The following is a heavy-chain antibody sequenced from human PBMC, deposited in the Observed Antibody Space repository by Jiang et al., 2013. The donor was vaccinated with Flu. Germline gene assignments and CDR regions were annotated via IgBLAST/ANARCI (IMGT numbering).Heavy chain of an antibody. Sequence: GPGLVKPSETLSLTCTVSGGSVSSYYWSWIRRPAGKGLEWIGRIYTSGSTRYSPSLKSRVTMSIDTSKNQFSLKLNSVTAADTAVYFCARDWEAARGSGLDYWLDPWGREPWSPSPQ. V-gene: IGHV4-4*07. J-gene: IGHJ5*02. D-gene: IGHD1-26*01. CDR2: IYTSGST. CDR1: GGSVSSYY. CDR3: ARDWEAARGSGLDYWLDP.